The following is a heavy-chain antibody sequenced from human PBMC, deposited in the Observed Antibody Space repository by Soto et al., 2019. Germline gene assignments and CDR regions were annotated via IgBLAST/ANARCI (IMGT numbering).Heavy chain of an antibody. D-gene: IGHD2-8*01. J-gene: IGHJ6*02. CDR3: ARGHSTDCSNGVCSFFYNHEMDV. V-gene: IGHV1-2*04. Sequence: GASVKVSCKASGYSFTDYHIHWVRQAPGQGLEWLGRINPKGGGTSTAQKFQGWVTMTRDRSISTVYMELTRLRYDDTAVYFCARGHSTDCSNGVCSFFYNHEMDVWGQGTTVTVSS. CDR1: GYSFTDYH. CDR2: INPKGGGT.